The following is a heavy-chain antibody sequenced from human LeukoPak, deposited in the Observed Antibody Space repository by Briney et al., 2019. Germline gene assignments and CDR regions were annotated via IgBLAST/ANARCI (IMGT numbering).Heavy chain of an antibody. V-gene: IGHV4-59*01. J-gene: IGHJ3*02. CDR3: AGRDYYDSSGYYDAFDI. CDR1: GGSISSYY. D-gene: IGHD3-22*01. Sequence: PSETLSLTCTVSGGSISSYYWSWIRQPPGKGLEWIGYIYYSGSTNYNPPLKSRVTISVDTSKNQFSLKLSSVTAADTAVYYCAGRDYYDSSGYYDAFDIWGQGTMVTVSS. CDR2: IYYSGST.